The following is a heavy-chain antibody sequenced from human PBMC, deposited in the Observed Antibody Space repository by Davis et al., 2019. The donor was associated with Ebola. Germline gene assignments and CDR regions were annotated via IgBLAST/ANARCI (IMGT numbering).Heavy chain of an antibody. D-gene: IGHD6-13*01. CDR3: ARIGGVAADFYYGMDV. CDR2: IFWDDDR. V-gene: IGHV2-5*02. CDR1: GFSLSTSGMG. Sequence: SGPTLVKPTQTLTLTCTFSGFSLSTSGMGVGWIRQPPGKALECLGFIFWDDDRRYSPSLKSRLTISKDTSKNQVVLTMTNMDPVDTATYYCARIGGVAADFYYGMDVWGQGTTVTVSS. J-gene: IGHJ6*02.